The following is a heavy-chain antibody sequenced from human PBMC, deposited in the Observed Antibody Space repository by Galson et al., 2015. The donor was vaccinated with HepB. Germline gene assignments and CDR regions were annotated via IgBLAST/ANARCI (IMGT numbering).Heavy chain of an antibody. CDR1: GYTFTSYG. Sequence: SVKVSCKASGYTFTSYGISWVRQAPGQGLEWMGWISAYNGNTNYAQKLQGRVTMTTDTSTSTAYMELRSLRSEDTAVYYCASLITMVRGVGVGYNWFDPWGQGTLVTVSS. CDR2: ISAYNGNT. CDR3: ASLITMVRGVGVGYNWFDP. V-gene: IGHV1-18*04. D-gene: IGHD3-10*01. J-gene: IGHJ5*02.